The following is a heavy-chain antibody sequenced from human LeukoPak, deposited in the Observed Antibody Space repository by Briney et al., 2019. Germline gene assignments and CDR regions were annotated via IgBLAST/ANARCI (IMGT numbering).Heavy chain of an antibody. J-gene: IGHJ4*02. Sequence: GGSLRLSCAASGFTFNSYAMNWVRQAPGKGLEWVSIISGSGGSTYYADSVKGRFAISRDNSMSMLFLQMSSLRVEDTALYYCAKDVGGSSFFDYWGQGISVTVSS. CDR3: AKDVGGSSFFDY. CDR2: ISGSGGST. CDR1: GFTFNSYA. V-gene: IGHV3-23*01. D-gene: IGHD6-6*01.